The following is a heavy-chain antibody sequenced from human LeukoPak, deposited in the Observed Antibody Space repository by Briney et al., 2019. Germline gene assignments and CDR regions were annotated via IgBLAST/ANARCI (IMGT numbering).Heavy chain of an antibody. J-gene: IGHJ5*02. CDR3: ARGTIGYSYVGGRINWFDP. V-gene: IGHV4-34*01. CDR2: INHSGST. CDR1: GGSFSGYY. Sequence: PSETLSLTCAVYGGSFSGYYWSWIRQPPGKGLEWIGEINHSGSTYYNPSLKSRVTISVDRSKNQFSLKLSSVTAADTAVYYCARGTIGYSYVGGRINWFDPWGQGTLVTVSS. D-gene: IGHD5-18*01.